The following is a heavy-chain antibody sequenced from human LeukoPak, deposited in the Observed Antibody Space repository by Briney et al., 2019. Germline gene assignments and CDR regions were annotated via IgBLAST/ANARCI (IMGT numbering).Heavy chain of an antibody. J-gene: IGHJ5*02. CDR3: ARDGGKGYRNWFDP. CDR2: INSDGSST. CDR1: GFNFSSYW. Sequence: GGSLRLSCAAYGFNFSSYWMHWVRQAPGKGLVWVSRINSDGSSTSYADSVKGRFTISRDNAKNTLYLQVNSLRAEDTAVYYCARDGGKGYRNWFDPWGQGTLVTVSS. V-gene: IGHV3-74*01. D-gene: IGHD5-24*01.